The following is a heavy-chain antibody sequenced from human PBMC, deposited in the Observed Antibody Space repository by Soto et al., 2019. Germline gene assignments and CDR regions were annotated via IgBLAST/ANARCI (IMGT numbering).Heavy chain of an antibody. Sequence: PSETLSLTCAVYGGFFSVYYWSWIRQPPGKGLEWIGEINHSGSTNYNPSLKSRVTISVDTSKNQFSLKRSSVTAADTAVYYCARGTNKVAGLVVHAFDIWGQGTMVTVSS. CDR3: ARGTNKVAGLVVHAFDI. J-gene: IGHJ3*02. D-gene: IGHD2-15*01. CDR2: INHSGST. V-gene: IGHV4-34*01. CDR1: GGFFSVYY.